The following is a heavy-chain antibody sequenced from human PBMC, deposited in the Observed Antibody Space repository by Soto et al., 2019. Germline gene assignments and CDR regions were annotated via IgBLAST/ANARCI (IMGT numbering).Heavy chain of an antibody. CDR1: GFNFSNHW. J-gene: IGHJ5*02. D-gene: IGHD2-21*02. V-gene: IGHV3-74*01. CDR2: ITSDGKSK. Sequence: GGSLRLSCAAPGFNFSNHWMHWVRQRPAEGLVWVSRITSDGKSKAYAESVKGRFAISRDNAKNTLYLQMNGLTAEDTAVYYCARESGDWPLNWFDPWGQGTLVTVSS. CDR3: ARESGDWPLNWFDP.